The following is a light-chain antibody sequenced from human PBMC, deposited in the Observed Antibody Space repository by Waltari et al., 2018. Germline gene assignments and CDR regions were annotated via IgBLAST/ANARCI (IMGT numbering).Light chain of an antibody. Sequence: QSVLTQPPSVSGAPGQRVTISCTGSSSNIGAGYDVHWYQQLPGTAPKLLIYTNINRPSGVPDRFSGSKSGTSASLAMSGLQAEDEAHYYCQSYDSSLSGYVFGTGTKVTVL. J-gene: IGLJ1*01. CDR1: SSNIGAGYD. V-gene: IGLV1-40*01. CDR3: QSYDSSLSGYV. CDR2: TNI.